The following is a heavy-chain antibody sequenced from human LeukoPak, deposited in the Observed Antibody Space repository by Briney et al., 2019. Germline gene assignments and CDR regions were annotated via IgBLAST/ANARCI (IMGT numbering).Heavy chain of an antibody. J-gene: IGHJ4*02. D-gene: IGHD6-13*01. CDR2: ISGSGGGT. Sequence: GGSLRLSCAASGFTFSSYAMSWVRPAPGQGLEWVSAISGSGGGTYYADSVKGRFTISRDNSKNTLYLQMNSLRAEDTAVYYCAKAPYSSSWYYFDYWGQGTLVTVSS. CDR1: GFTFSSYA. V-gene: IGHV3-23*01. CDR3: AKAPYSSSWYYFDY.